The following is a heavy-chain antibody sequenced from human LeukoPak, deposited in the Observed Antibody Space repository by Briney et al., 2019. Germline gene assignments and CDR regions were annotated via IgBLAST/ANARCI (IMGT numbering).Heavy chain of an antibody. CDR2: INHSGST. V-gene: IGHV4-39*07. CDR1: GGSISSTSHY. CDR3: ARKSNGMDV. Sequence: SETLSPTCTVSGGSISSTSHYWGWIRQPPGKGLEWIGEINHSGSTNYNPSLKSRVTISVDTSKNQFSLKLSSVTAADTAVYYCARKSNGMDVWGQGTTVTVSS. J-gene: IGHJ6*02.